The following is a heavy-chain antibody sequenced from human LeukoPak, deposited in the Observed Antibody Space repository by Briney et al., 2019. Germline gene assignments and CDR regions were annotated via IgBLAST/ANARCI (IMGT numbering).Heavy chain of an antibody. J-gene: IGHJ3*02. CDR1: GGTFSSYA. CDR2: IIPIFGTA. V-gene: IGHV1-69*05. Sequence: SVKVSCKASGGTFSSYAISWVRQAPGQGLEWMGGIIPIFGTANYAQKFQGRVTITTDESTSTAYMELSSLRSEDTAVYHCARDLGSNGAFDIWGQGTMVTVSS. D-gene: IGHD3-10*01. CDR3: ARDLGSNGAFDI.